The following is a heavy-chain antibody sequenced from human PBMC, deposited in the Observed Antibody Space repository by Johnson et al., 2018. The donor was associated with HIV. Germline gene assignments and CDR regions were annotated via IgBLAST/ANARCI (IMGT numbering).Heavy chain of an antibody. CDR2: IRYDGNNE. V-gene: IGHV3-30*02. J-gene: IGHJ3*02. Sequence: QVQLVESGGGVVQPGGSLRLSCAASGFTFSSYSMQWVSQAPGKGLAWVAFIRYDGNNEDYADSVKGRFTIARDNSKNTLYVQMNSLRHEDTAVYYCWSVGGVEDFNDAFDMWCQGTMVTVSS. D-gene: IGHD3-3*01. CDR1: GFTFSSYS. CDR3: WSVGGVEDFNDAFDM.